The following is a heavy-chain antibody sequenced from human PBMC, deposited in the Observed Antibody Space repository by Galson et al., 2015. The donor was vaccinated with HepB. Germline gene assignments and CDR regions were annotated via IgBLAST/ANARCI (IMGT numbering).Heavy chain of an antibody. Sequence: SLRLSCAASGFTFGSYSMNWVRQAPGKGLEWVSSISSSSSCIYYADSVKGRFTISRDNAKNSLYLQMNSLRAEDTAVYYCARDHPPGRQWLVGYWGQGTLVTVSS. CDR1: GFTFGSYS. V-gene: IGHV3-21*01. CDR2: ISSSSSCI. D-gene: IGHD6-19*01. CDR3: ARDHPPGRQWLVGY. J-gene: IGHJ4*02.